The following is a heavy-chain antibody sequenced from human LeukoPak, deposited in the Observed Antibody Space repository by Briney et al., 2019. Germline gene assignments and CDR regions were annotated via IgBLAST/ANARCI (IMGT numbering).Heavy chain of an antibody. J-gene: IGHJ4*02. V-gene: IGHV3-48*04. CDR2: ISSGSSTI. Sequence: GGSLRLSCAASGFTFSGYSMNWVRQAPGKGLEWVSYISSGSSTIYYADSVKGRFTISRDNAKNTLYLQMNSLRAEDTAVYYCARDLSYSGIDYWGQGTLVTVSS. CDR3: ARDLSYSGIDY. D-gene: IGHD1-26*01. CDR1: GFTFSGYS.